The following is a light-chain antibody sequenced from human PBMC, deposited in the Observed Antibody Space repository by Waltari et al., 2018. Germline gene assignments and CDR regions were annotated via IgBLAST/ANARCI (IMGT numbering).Light chain of an antibody. CDR3: SSYAGSSILV. CDR1: TSDIGGYNF. Sequence: QAALTQPPSVSGSPGQAVTISCSGTTSDIGGYNFVSWYQQYPGKAPRLIIFDVNQRPSGVSDRVSGSKSGSTASLTISGLQTDDEAEYYCSSYAGSSILVFGGGTRLTVL. J-gene: IGLJ2*01. V-gene: IGLV2-11*01. CDR2: DVN.